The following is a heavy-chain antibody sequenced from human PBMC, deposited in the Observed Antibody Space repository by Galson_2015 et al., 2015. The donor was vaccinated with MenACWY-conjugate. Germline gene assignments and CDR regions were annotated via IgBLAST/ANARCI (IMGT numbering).Heavy chain of an antibody. CDR2: INAANGNT. CDR1: GYTFTTYP. D-gene: IGHD6-19*01. J-gene: IGHJ3*02. Sequence: SVKVSCKASGYTFTTYPMHWVRQAPGQRLEWMGWINAANGNTKYSQKFQGRVTITSDTSATTAYMELSSLRSEDTAVYYCARNFAVAAGGWDGFDIWGQGTMVTVSS. CDR3: ARNFAVAAGGWDGFDI. V-gene: IGHV1-3*01.